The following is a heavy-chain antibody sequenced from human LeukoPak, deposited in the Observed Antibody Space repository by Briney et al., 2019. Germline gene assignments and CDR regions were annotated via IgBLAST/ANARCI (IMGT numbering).Heavy chain of an antibody. J-gene: IGHJ4*02. Sequence: GESLKISCKGSGYSFTSYWIGWVRQMPGKDLEWMGIIYPGDSDTRYSPSFQGQVTISADKSISTAYLRWSSLKASDTAMYYCARGEGSTDFPFDYWGQGTLVTVSS. CDR2: IYPGDSDT. CDR1: GYSFTSYW. V-gene: IGHV5-51*01. CDR3: ARGEGSTDFPFDY. D-gene: IGHD3-10*01.